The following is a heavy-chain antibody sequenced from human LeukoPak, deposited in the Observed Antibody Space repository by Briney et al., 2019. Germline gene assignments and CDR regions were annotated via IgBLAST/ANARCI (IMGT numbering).Heavy chain of an antibody. D-gene: IGHD6-19*01. V-gene: IGHV3-74*01. J-gene: IGHJ4*02. CDR3: ATKQWLAPPPDS. Sequence: GGSLRLSCAASGFTFSKYWMLWVRQAPGKGLESVSRINTDGTVTTYADSVKGRFTVSIDNADNTMFLQMNSVRDEDAAVYYCATKQWLAPPPDSWGQGTPVTVSS. CDR1: GFTFSKYW. CDR2: INTDGTVT.